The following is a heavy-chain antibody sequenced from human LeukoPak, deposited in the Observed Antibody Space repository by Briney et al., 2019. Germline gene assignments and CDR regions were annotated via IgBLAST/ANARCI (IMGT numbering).Heavy chain of an antibody. V-gene: IGHV4-59*08. CDR3: AGSRFLEWLLPDYFDY. CDR1: GGSISSYY. Sequence: SETLSLTCTVSGGSISSYYWSWIRQPPGKGQEWIGYIYYSGSTNYNPSLKSRVTISVDTSKNQFSLKLSSVTAADTAVYHCAGSRFLEWLLPDYFDYWGQGTLVTVSS. CDR2: IYYSGST. D-gene: IGHD3-3*01. J-gene: IGHJ4*02.